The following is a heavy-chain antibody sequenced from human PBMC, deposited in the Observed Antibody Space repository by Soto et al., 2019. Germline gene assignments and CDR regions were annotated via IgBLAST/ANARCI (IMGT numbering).Heavy chain of an antibody. CDR2: MNPNSGNT. CDR1: GYTFTSYD. D-gene: IGHD3-3*01. J-gene: IGHJ6*02. Sequence: QVQLVQSGAEVKKPGASVKVSCKASGYTFTSYDINWVRQATGQGLEWMGWMNPNSGNTGYAQKFQGRVTMTRNTSTSTADMELSSLRSEDTAVYYCARGGQYYACWSGRLYYYGMDVWGQGTTVTVSS. V-gene: IGHV1-8*01. CDR3: ARGGQYYACWSGRLYYYGMDV.